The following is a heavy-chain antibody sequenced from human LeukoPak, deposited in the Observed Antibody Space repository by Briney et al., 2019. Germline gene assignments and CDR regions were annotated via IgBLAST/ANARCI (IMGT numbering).Heavy chain of an antibody. D-gene: IGHD1-1*01. J-gene: IGHJ4*01. CDR1: GYTFSNYG. Sequence: ASVKVSCKTSGYTFSNYGISWVRQAPGQGLEWMGWITAYNGNRLYAQRFQGRITLTTDTSTSTSYMELRSLEYDDTAIYYCARDNDKVVGHWDQGTLVTVSS. CDR3: ARDNDKVVGH. V-gene: IGHV1-18*01. CDR2: ITAYNGNR.